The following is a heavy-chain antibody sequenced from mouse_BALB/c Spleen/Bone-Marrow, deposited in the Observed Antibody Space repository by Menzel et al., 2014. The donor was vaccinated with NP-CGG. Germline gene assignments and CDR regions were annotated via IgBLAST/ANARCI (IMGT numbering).Heavy chain of an antibody. CDR2: IRNKANGYTT. CDR1: WFTFTDYY. Sequence: EVQVVESGGGLVQPGGSLRLSCATSWFTFTDYYMSWVRQPPGKALEWLGFIRNKANGYTTEYSASVKGRFTISSDNSQSILYLQMNTLRAEDSATYYCARDDYYAMDYWGQGTSVTVSS. J-gene: IGHJ4*01. CDR3: ARDDYYAMDY. V-gene: IGHV7-3*02.